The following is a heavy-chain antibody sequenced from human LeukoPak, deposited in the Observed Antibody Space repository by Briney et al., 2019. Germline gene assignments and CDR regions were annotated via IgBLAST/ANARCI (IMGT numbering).Heavy chain of an antibody. Sequence: GSSVKVSCKASGGTFSSYAISWVRQAPGQGLEWMGRIIPILGIANYAQKFQGRVTITADKSTSTAYMELSSLRSEDTAVYYCARVGISGSYYPFGYWGQGTLVTVSS. J-gene: IGHJ4*02. CDR3: ARVGISGSYYPFGY. CDR1: GGTFSSYA. V-gene: IGHV1-69*04. D-gene: IGHD1-26*01. CDR2: IIPILGIA.